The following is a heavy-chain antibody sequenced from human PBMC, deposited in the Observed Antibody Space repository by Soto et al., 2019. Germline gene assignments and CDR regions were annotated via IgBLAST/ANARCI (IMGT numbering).Heavy chain of an antibody. CDR1: GFTFSDYY. J-gene: IGHJ6*02. CDR2: ISSSSSTI. Sequence: GGSLRLSCAASGFTFSDYYMSWIRQAPGKGLEWVSYISSSSSTIYYADSVKGRFTISRDNAKNSLYLQMNSLRAEDTAVYYCAREQSITYYGMDVWGQGTTVTVSS. V-gene: IGHV3-11*01. CDR3: AREQSITYYGMDV.